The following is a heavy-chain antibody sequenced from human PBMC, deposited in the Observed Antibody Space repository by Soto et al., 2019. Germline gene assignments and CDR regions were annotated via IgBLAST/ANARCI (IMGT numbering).Heavy chain of an antibody. D-gene: IGHD2-2*01. V-gene: IGHV4-34*01. CDR3: ARCGKIPVVPAANHYYYGMDV. CDR1: GGSFSGYY. Sequence: SETLSLTCAVYGGSFSGYYWSWIRQPPGKGLEWIGEINHSGSTNYNPSLKSRVTISVDTSKNQFSLKLSSVTAADTAVYYCARCGKIPVVPAANHYYYGMDVWGQGTTVTVSS. CDR2: INHSGST. J-gene: IGHJ6*02.